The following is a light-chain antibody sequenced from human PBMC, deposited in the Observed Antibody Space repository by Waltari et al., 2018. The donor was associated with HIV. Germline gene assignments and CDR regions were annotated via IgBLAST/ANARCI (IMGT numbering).Light chain of an antibody. V-gene: IGLV2-23*02. J-gene: IGLJ1*01. CDR2: EVS. CDR1: SRHVGSYKI. CDR3: CSYAGSSSI. Sequence: QSALTQPAYVYGSPGQSITISCTGTSRHVGSYKIVSWFQHHPGKAPKVMIYEVSKRPSGFSNRFSGSKSGNTASLTISGLQAEDEADYYCCSYAGSSSIFGTGTKVTVL.